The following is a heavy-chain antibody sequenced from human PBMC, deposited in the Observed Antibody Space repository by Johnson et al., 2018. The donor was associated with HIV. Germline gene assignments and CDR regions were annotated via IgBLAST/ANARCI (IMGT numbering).Heavy chain of an antibody. CDR2: IKQDGSEK. Sequence: VQLVESGGGLVQPGGSLRLSCAASGFTFDDYAMFCVRQTPGKGLEWVANIKQDGSEKYYVDSVKGRFTISRDNAKNSLYLQMNSLRAEDTAVYYCARRFGAAFDIWGQGTMVTVSS. J-gene: IGHJ3*02. CDR3: ARRFGAAFDI. V-gene: IGHV3-7*01. D-gene: IGHD3-16*01. CDR1: GFTFDDYA.